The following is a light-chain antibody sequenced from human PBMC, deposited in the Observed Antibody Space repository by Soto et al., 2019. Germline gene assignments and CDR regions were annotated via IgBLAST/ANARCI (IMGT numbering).Light chain of an antibody. CDR1: QSLQHSNGYNY. V-gene: IGKV2-28*01. CDR3: MQALQTPA. Sequence: DIVMTQSPLSLPVTPGEPASISCRSSQSLQHSNGYNYLDWYLQKPGQSPQILIYLASNRASGHPDRFSGSESGTDFTLKISRVEAEDVGVYYCMQALQTPAFGQGTKVDIK. J-gene: IGKJ1*01. CDR2: LAS.